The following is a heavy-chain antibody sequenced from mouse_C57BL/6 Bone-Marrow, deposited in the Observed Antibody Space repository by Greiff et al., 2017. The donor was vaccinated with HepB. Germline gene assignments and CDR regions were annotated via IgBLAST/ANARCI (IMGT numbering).Heavy chain of an antibody. CDR2: ISSGGDYI. CDR1: GFTFSSYA. Sequence: EVKVVESGEGLVKPGGSLKLSCAASGFTFSSYAMSWVRQTPEKRLEWVAYISSGGDYIYYADTVKGRFTISRDNARNTLYLQMSSLKSEDTAMYYCTRDPWGYYFDYWGQGTTLTVSS. CDR3: TRDPWGYYFDY. J-gene: IGHJ2*01. V-gene: IGHV5-9-1*02. D-gene: IGHD4-1*01.